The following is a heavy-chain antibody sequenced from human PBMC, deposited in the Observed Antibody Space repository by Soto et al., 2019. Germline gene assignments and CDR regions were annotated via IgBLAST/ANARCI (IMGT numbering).Heavy chain of an antibody. J-gene: IGHJ4*02. Sequence: GESLKISCKGSGYRFANYWIGWVRQMPGKGLEWMGIIYAGDSDTRYSPSFQGQVTISADKSITTAYLQWSSLKASDTAMYYCARSDYYDSGGPYFDYWGQGTLVTVSS. CDR3: ARSDYYDSGGPYFDY. D-gene: IGHD3-22*01. CDR1: GYRFANYW. V-gene: IGHV5-51*01. CDR2: IYAGDSDT.